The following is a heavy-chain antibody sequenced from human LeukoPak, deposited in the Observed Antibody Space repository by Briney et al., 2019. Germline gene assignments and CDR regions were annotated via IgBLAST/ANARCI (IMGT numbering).Heavy chain of an antibody. V-gene: IGHV4-39*02. J-gene: IGHJ5*02. Sequence: PSETVSLTCSVSGGSIRSSSYYWAWIRQPPGKGLDWIGNGHYSGSTFYNPSLKSRLTLSIDTSKNLFSLQVTSVTAADTAMYYCVRGQGAFGGYEWANWFDPWGRGTLVTVSS. D-gene: IGHD5-12*01. CDR3: VRGQGAFGGYEWANWFDP. CDR1: GGSIRSSSYY. CDR2: GHYSGST.